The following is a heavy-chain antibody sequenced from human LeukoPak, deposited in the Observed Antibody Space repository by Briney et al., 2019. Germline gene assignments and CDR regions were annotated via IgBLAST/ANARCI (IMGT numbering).Heavy chain of an antibody. D-gene: IGHD2/OR15-2a*01. CDR1: GFIFSDYS. Sequence: GGSLRLSCAASGFIFSDYSMNWVRQAPGKGLQWVSSISSRSAYIYDADSVKGRFTISRDNAKNSLYLQMNSLRAEDTAVYYCARDLSVGGGQGTLVTVSS. CDR2: ISSRSAYI. V-gene: IGHV3-21*06. J-gene: IGHJ4*02. CDR3: ARDLSVG.